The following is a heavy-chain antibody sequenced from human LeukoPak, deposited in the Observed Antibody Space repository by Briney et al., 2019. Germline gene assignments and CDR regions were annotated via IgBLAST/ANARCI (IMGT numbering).Heavy chain of an antibody. CDR2: ISSNSSYI. Sequence: PGGSLRLSCASSGFTFSSYSMNWVRQAPGKGLEWVSSISSNSSYIYYADSVKGRFTIFRDNAKNSLYLQMNSLSAEDTAVYYCARDLHYDYVWGSYRFFPTHYYFDYWGQGTLVSVSS. CDR1: GFTFSSYS. J-gene: IGHJ4*02. V-gene: IGHV3-21*01. CDR3: ARDLHYDYVWGSYRFFPTHYYFDY. D-gene: IGHD3-16*02.